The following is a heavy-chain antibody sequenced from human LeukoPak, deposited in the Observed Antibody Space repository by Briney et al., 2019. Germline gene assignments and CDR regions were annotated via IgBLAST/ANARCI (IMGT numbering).Heavy chain of an antibody. CDR1: GYTFTGYY. V-gene: IGHV1-2*06. D-gene: IGHD3-10*01. Sequence: ASVKVSCKASGYTFTGYYMLWVRQAPGQGLEWMGRINPNSGGTNYAQKFQGRVTMTRDTSISTAYMELSRLRSDDTAVYYCARSEGYYGSGSYYYFDYWGQGTLVTVSS. J-gene: IGHJ4*02. CDR2: INPNSGGT. CDR3: ARSEGYYGSGSYYYFDY.